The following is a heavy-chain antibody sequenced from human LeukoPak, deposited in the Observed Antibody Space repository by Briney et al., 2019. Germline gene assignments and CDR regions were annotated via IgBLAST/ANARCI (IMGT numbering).Heavy chain of an antibody. D-gene: IGHD2-2*01. V-gene: IGHV3-48*01. CDR2: ISSSSSTI. J-gene: IGHJ4*02. CDR1: GFTFSSYS. Sequence: PGGSLRLSCAASGFTFSSYSMNWVRQAPGKGLEWVSYISSSSSTIYYADSVKGRFTISRDHSKNTLYLQMNSLRAEDTALYYCAKDLWKYQLRTLDYWGQGTLVTVSS. CDR3: AKDLWKYQLRTLDY.